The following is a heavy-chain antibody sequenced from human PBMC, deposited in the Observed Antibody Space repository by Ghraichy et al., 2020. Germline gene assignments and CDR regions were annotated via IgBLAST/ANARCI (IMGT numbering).Heavy chain of an antibody. J-gene: IGHJ4*02. CDR2: ISYDGSNK. Sequence: GGSLRLSCAASGFTFSSYGMHWVRQAPGKGLEWVAVISYDGSNKYYADSVKGRFTISRDNSKNTLYLQMNSLRAEDTAVYYCAKPPPHYYDSSVLRYYFDYWGQGTLVTVSS. V-gene: IGHV3-30*18. D-gene: IGHD3-22*01. CDR1: GFTFSSYG. CDR3: AKPPPHYYDSSVLRYYFDY.